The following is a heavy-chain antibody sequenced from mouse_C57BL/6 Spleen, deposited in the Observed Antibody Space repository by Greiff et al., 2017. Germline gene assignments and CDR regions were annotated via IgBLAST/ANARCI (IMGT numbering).Heavy chain of an antibody. J-gene: IGHJ1*03. CDR3: AKGGDYGGYFDV. V-gene: IGHV1-82*01. CDR1: GYAFSNTW. CDR2: IYPGDGDT. D-gene: IGHD2-4*01. Sequence: QVQLQQSGPELVKPGASVKISCKASGYAFSNTWMNWVKQRPGKGLEWIGRIYPGDGDTNYDGKFKGKATLTADKSSSTAYLQLSSLTSEDSAVSFCAKGGDYGGYFDVWGTGTTVTVSS.